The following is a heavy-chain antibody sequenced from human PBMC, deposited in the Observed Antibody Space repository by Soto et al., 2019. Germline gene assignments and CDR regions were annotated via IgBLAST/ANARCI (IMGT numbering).Heavy chain of an antibody. CDR1: GYTFTGHY. D-gene: IGHD5-12*01. CDR3: GRGRSGQIVVFY. J-gene: IGHJ4*02. V-gene: IGHV1-2*02. Sequence: ASVKVSCKASGYTFTGHYIHWVRQAPEQGPEWMGEIGPESGATRYAQKFQGRVTMTRDMSITTVYIELNNLSPDDTAVYYCGRGRSGQIVVFYWGQGTPVTVSS. CDR2: IGPESGAT.